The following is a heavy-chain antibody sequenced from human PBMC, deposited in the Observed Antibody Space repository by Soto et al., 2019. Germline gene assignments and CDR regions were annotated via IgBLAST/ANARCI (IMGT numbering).Heavy chain of an antibody. V-gene: IGHV1-46*01. D-gene: IGHD6-13*01. CDR2: INPSGGST. J-gene: IGHJ5*02. Sequence: KVSCRAAWYTFTSYYMHWVRQAPGQGLEWMGMINPSGGSTYYAQKFQGRVTMTRDTSTDTVYMELSSLRSEDTAIYYCARSYAGNGRGFDPWGQGTLVTVSS. CDR1: WYTFTSYY. CDR3: ARSYAGNGRGFDP.